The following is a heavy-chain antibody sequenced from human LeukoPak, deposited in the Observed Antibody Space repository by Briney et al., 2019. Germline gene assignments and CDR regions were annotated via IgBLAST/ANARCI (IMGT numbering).Heavy chain of an antibody. J-gene: IGHJ4*02. Sequence: PGGSLRLSCAASGFTFSSYSMKWVRQAPGRGLEWVSYISSRSSYIYYTDSVKGRFTISRDDAKNSLYLQMNSLRAEDTAVYYCARDLGSASSYNALDYWGQGTLVTVSS. CDR3: ARDLGSASSYNALDY. CDR1: GFTFSSYS. CDR2: ISSRSSYI. V-gene: IGHV3-21*01. D-gene: IGHD3-10*01.